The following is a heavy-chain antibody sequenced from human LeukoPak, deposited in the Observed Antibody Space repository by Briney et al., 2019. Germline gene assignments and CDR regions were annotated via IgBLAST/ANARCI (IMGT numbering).Heavy chain of an antibody. J-gene: IGHJ4*02. D-gene: IGHD1-26*01. CDR1: GYTFTSYY. Sequence: GASVKVSCKASGYTFTSYYMHWVRQAPGQGLERMGIINPNGGSTSYAQKFQGRVTMTRDTSTSTVYMELSSLRSEDTAVYYCARPGDSGALDYWGQGTLVTVSS. CDR2: INPNGGST. CDR3: ARPGDSGALDY. V-gene: IGHV1-46*01.